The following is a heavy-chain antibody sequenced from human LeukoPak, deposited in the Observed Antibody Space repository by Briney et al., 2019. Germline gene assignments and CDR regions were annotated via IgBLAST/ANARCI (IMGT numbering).Heavy chain of an antibody. J-gene: IGHJ4*02. Sequence: GGSLRLSCAASGFTVSSNYMTWVRQAPGKGLEWVSVIYSYGTAYYADSVKGRFTISRDNSKNTVFLQMNSLRVEDTAVYYCARESAPGYIDYWGQGTLVTVSS. D-gene: IGHD6-13*01. CDR3: ARESAPGYIDY. V-gene: IGHV3-66*01. CDR2: IYSYGTA. CDR1: GFTVSSNY.